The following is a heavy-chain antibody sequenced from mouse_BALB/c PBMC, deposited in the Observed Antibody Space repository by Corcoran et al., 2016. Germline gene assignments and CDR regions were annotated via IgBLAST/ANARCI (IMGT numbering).Heavy chain of an antibody. CDR2: INTYTGEP. CDR1: GYTFTNYG. CDR3: ASYYGSSWYFDV. D-gene: IGHD1-1*01. V-gene: IGHV9-3-1*01. J-gene: IGHJ1*01. Sequence: QIQLVQSGPELKKPGETVKISCKASGYTFTNYGMNWVKQAPGKGLKWMGWINTYTGEPTYADDFKGRFAFSLETSASTAYLQINNLKNEDTATYFCASYYGSSWYFDVWGAGTPVTVSS.